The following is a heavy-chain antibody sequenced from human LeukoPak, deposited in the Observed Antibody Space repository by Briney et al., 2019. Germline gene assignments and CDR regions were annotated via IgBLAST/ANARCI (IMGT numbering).Heavy chain of an antibody. Sequence: TGGSLRLSCAASGFTFSSHAMSWVRQAPGKGLEWVSAISADSYYTYYADSVQGRFTISRDNSKNTLYLQINSLRAEDTALYYCANFVDTSMGGNDYWGQGTLVTVSS. CDR1: GFTFSSHA. D-gene: IGHD5-18*01. J-gene: IGHJ4*02. V-gene: IGHV3-23*01. CDR3: ANFVDTSMGGNDY. CDR2: ISADSYYT.